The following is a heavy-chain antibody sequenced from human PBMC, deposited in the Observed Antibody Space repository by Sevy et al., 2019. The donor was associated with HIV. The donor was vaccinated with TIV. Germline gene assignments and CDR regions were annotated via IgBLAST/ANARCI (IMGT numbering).Heavy chain of an antibody. J-gene: IGHJ6*02. V-gene: IGHV3-23*01. CDR1: GFTFSRYA. CDR3: ANDRNDIFGVADNYYYGMDV. CDR2: IVGSGGST. Sequence: GGSLRLSCAASGFTFSRYAMNWVRQAPGKGLEWVSIIVGSGGSTYYADSVKGRFTVSRDNSKKTLYLQMNSLRADDTDVYYCANDRNDIFGVADNYYYGMDVWGQGTTVTVSS. D-gene: IGHD3-3*01.